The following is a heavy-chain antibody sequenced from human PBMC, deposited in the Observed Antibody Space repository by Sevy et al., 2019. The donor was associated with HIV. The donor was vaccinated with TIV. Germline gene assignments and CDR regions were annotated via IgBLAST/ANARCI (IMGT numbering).Heavy chain of an antibody. CDR1: GLTFSRYG. D-gene: IGHD2-21*02. Sequence: GGSLRLSCAASGLTFSRYGMHWVRQAPGKGLEWVAVISFDGSSQYYADSVKGRFTISRDNSRKTVSLQMNGLRLEDSAVCDCVGNIVTALRFDYWGQGTVVTVSS. J-gene: IGHJ4*02. CDR2: ISFDGSSQ. V-gene: IGHV3-30*03. CDR3: VGNIVTALRFDY.